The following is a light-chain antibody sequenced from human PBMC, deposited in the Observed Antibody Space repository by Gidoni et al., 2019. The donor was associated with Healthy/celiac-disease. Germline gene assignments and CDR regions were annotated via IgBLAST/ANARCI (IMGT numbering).Light chain of an antibody. J-gene: IGLJ2*01. V-gene: IGLV3-25*03. CDR1: ALPKQY. CDR2: KDR. CDR3: QSADSSGVV. Sequence: SYELTQPPSVSVSPGQTARITCSGDALPKQYAYWYQQKPGQAPVLVIYKDRERPSGIPGRFSGSSSGTTVTLTISGVQAEDEADYYCQSADSSGVVFGGGTKLTVL.